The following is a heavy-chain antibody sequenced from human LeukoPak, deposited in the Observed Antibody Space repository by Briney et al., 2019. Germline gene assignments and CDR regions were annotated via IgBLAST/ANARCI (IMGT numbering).Heavy chain of an antibody. CDR2: INSDGSWT. D-gene: IGHD1-1*01. CDR1: GFSLTTYW. CDR3: ARGNLGPDF. Sequence: PGGSLRLSCVVSGFSLTTYWMDWVRQAPGKGLVWVSGINSDGSWTGYADSVQGRFTISRDTGKNTVYLQMNSLRADDTAVYFCARGNLGPDFWGQGTLVTASS. J-gene: IGHJ4*02. V-gene: IGHV3-74*01.